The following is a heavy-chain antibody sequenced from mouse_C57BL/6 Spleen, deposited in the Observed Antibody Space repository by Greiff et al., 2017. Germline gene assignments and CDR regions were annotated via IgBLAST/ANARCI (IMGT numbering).Heavy chain of an antibody. Sequence: QVQLQQSGAELVKPGASVKISCKASGYAFSSYWMNWVKQRPGKGLEWIGQIYPGDGDTNSNGKFKGKATLTAAKYSSTAYMQLSSLTSEDAAVYFCARGNYYGSSYYWYFDVWGTGTTVTVSS. V-gene: IGHV1-80*01. CDR1: GYAFSSYW. J-gene: IGHJ1*03. D-gene: IGHD1-1*01. CDR2: IYPGDGDT. CDR3: ARGNYYGSSYYWYFDV.